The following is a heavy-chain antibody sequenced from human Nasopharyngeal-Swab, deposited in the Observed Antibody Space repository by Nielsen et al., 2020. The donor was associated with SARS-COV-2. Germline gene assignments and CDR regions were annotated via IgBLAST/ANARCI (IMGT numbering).Heavy chain of an antibody. Sequence: GGSLRLSCAASGFTFILYYINFFLPSPGKGLEWVSYISSGGSTIYYADSVKGRFTISRDNAKNSLYLQMNSLRAEDTAVYYCARVAVTYYFDYWGQGTLVTVSS. CDR2: ISSGGSTI. CDR3: ARVAVTYYFDY. J-gene: IGHJ4*02. D-gene: IGHD2-21*02. CDR1: GFTFILYY. V-gene: IGHV3-48*03.